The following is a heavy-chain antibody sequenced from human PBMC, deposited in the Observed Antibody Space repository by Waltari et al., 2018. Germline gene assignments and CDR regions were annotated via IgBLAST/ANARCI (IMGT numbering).Heavy chain of an antibody. D-gene: IGHD5-18*01. CDR1: GGTFSSYD. Sequence: QVQLVQSGAEVKKPGSSVKVSCKASGGTFSSYDISWVRQATGQGLEWMGGIIPIFGTANYAQKFQGRVTITTDESTSTAYMELSSLRSEDTAVYYCAIYAVDTAMEFDYWGQGTLVTVSS. CDR3: AIYAVDTAMEFDY. J-gene: IGHJ4*02. V-gene: IGHV1-69*05. CDR2: IIPIFGTA.